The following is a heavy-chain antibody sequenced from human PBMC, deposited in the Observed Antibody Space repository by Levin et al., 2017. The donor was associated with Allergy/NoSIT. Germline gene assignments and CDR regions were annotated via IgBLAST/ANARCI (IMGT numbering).Heavy chain of an antibody. CDR3: AHRTVADSKRWFDL. J-gene: IGHJ5*02. Sequence: KQSGPTLVKPTQTLTLTCTFSGFSLSTNGEGVAWIRQPPGEALEWLAIIYWDDDKRYSPSLKSRLTITKDTSKNQVVLTMTNMDPVDTATYYCAHRTVADSKRWFDLWGQGTLVTVSS. CDR1: GFSLSTNGEG. CDR2: IYWDDDK. D-gene: IGHD6-19*01. V-gene: IGHV2-5*02.